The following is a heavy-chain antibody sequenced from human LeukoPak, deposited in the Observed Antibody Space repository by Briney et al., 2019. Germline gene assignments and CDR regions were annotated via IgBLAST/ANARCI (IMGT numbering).Heavy chain of an antibody. D-gene: IGHD3-22*01. CDR2: INPNSGGT. J-gene: IGHJ4*02. CDR1: GYTFTGYY. V-gene: IGHV1-2*02. CDR3: ARMRAVPYYDSSGRFDY. Sequence: ASVKVSCKASGYTFTGYYMHWVRQAPGQGLEWMGWINPNSGGTNYAQKFQGRVTMTRDTSISTAYMELSRLRSDGTAVYYCARMRAVPYYDSSGRFDYWGQGTLVTVSS.